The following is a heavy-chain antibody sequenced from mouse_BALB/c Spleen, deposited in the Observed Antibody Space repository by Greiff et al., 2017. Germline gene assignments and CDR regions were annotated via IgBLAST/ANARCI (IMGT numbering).Heavy chain of an antibody. CDR2: ISYSGST. CDR1: GYSITSDYA. D-gene: IGHD1-2*01. V-gene: IGHV3-2*02. J-gene: IGHJ4*01. CDR3: ARVGITTAYYAMDY. Sequence: EVQLQESGPGLVKPSQSLSLTCTVTGYSITSDYAWNWIRQFPGNKLEWMGYISYSGSTSYNPSLKSRISITRDTSKNQFFLQLNSVTTEDTATYYCARVGITTAYYAMDYWGQGTSVTVSS.